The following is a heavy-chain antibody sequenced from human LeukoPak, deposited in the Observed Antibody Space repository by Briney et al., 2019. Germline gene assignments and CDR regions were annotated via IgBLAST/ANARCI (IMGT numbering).Heavy chain of an antibody. J-gene: IGHJ4*02. CDR1: GGSISSGGYY. V-gene: IGHV4-31*03. CDR2: IYYSGST. CDR3: ARSMVREGDY. Sequence: PSETLSLTCTVSGGSISSGGYYWSWIRQHPGKGLEWIGYIYYSGSTYYNPSLKSRVTISVDTSKNQFSLKLSSVTAADTAVYYCARSMVREGDYWGQGTLVTVSS. D-gene: IGHD3-10*01.